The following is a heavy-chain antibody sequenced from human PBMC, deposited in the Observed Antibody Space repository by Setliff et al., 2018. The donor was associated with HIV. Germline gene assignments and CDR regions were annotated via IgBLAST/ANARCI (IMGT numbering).Heavy chain of an antibody. CDR3: ARKEVIGPRRLYYYLDL. Sequence: SETLSLTCLVSGDSMIPHYWSWIRQPPGRGLEWIGYISNYGSPSYSPSLESRVTILLDTSKNQFSLRLSSVTAADTAMYYCARKEVIGPRRLYYYLDLWGRGTLVTVSS. CDR2: ISNYGSP. CDR1: GDSMIPHY. D-gene: IGHD6-6*01. J-gene: IGHJ2*01. V-gene: IGHV4-4*08.